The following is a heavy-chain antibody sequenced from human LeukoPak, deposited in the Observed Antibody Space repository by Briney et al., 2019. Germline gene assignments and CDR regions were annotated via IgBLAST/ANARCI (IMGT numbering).Heavy chain of an antibody. V-gene: IGHV3-48*01. D-gene: IGHD5-18*01. Sequence: PGGSLRLSCAASRFTFNSYSMNWVRQAPGKGLEWVSYISISGSTIYYADSVKGRFTISSDNAKNSLYLQMNSLRAEDTAVYYCARGLRGRAYSYGYFDYWGQGTLVTVSS. CDR3: ARGLRGRAYSYGYFDY. CDR1: RFTFNSYS. CDR2: ISISGSTI. J-gene: IGHJ4*02.